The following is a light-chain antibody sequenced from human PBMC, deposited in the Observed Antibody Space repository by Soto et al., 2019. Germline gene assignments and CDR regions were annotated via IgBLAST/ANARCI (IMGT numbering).Light chain of an antibody. J-gene: IGKJ2*01. V-gene: IGKV3-15*01. Sequence: EIVMTQSPATLSVSPGERATLSCRATQSVGSNLAWYQQKPGQAPRLLIYGASTRATGIPARFSGSGSGTEFTLTISGLQSEDFAVYYCQQYNNWPLEFTFGQGTKVDIK. CDR2: GAS. CDR3: QQYNNWPLEFT. CDR1: QSVGSN.